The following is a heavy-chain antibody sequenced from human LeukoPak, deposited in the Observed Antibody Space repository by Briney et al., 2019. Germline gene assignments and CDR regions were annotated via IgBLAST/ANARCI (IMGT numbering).Heavy chain of an antibody. J-gene: IGHJ4*02. CDR3: AKESGYDVDFDY. CDR2: ISGTGDRT. CDR1: GFSFDTTD. D-gene: IGHD5-12*01. Sequence: GGSLRLSCAASGFSFDTTDMTWVRQAPGKGPEWLSCISGTGDRTYYADSVRGRFTISRDNSKNMLYLQMTSLRADDTAVYYCAKESGYDVDFDYWGQGTLVTVSS. V-gene: IGHV3-23*01.